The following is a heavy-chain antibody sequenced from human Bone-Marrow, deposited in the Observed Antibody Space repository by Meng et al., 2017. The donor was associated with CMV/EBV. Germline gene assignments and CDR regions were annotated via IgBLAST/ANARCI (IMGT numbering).Heavy chain of an antibody. D-gene: IGHD3-10*01. J-gene: IGHJ6*02. CDR2: IYYSGST. Sequence: SETLSLTCTVSGGSISSYYWSWIRQPPGKGLEWIGYIYYSGSTNYNPSLKSRVTIPVDTSKNQFSLKLSSVTAAATAVYYCARVWFGGTMDVWGQGTTVTVSS. CDR3: ARVWFGGTMDV. V-gene: IGHV4-59*01. CDR1: GGSISSYY.